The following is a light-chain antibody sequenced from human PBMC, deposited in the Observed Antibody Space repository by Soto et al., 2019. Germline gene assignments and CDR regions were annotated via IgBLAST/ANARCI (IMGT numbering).Light chain of an antibody. Sequence: QSVLTQPASVSGSPRQSITISCTGTSSDVGDGDFVSWYQQRPGNAPKLMIYKVSNRPSGVSNRFSGSKSGNTASLTISGRQDEDEADYYCCSYTRSYTWVFGGGTKLTVL. V-gene: IGLV2-14*01. CDR3: CSYTRSYTWV. CDR1: SSDVGDGDF. J-gene: IGLJ3*02. CDR2: KVS.